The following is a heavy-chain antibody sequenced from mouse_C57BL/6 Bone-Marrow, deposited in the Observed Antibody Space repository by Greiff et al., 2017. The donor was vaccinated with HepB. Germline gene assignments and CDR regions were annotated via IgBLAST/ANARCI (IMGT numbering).Heavy chain of an antibody. CDR1: GYTFTDYY. D-gene: IGHD1-1*01. CDR3: ARGYYGSSYLDY. Sequence: VQLQQPGAELVRPGTSVKLSCKASGYTFTDYYINWVKQRPGQGLEWIARIYPGSGNTYYNEKFKGKATLTAEKSSSTAYMQLSSLTSEDSAVYFCARGYYGSSYLDYWGQGTTLTVSS. CDR2: IYPGSGNT. V-gene: IGHV1-76*01. J-gene: IGHJ2*01.